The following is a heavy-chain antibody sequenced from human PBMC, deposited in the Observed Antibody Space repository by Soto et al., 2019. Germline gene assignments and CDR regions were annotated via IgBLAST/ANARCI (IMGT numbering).Heavy chain of an antibody. D-gene: IGHD1-20*01. J-gene: IGHJ6*02. CDR2: IYYSGIT. CDR1: GGSISSYY. CDR3: ARYKYNYYYGMDV. V-gene: IGHV4-59*01. Sequence: QVQLQESGPGLVKPSETLSLTCTVSGGSISSYYCSWIRQPPGKGLEWIGYIYYSGITNSNPSLKTRVNSSVDTANTQFSLKLSSVTAADPAVSYCARYKYNYYYGMDVWGQGTTVTVS.